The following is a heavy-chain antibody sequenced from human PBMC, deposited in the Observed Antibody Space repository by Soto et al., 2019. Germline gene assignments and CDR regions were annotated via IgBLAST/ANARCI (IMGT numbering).Heavy chain of an antibody. CDR2: VSHDGRNT. Sequence: VQLVESGGGVVQPGRSLQLSCAASGFTFSDYAMHWVRQAPGKGLEWVAVVSHDGRNTHYADSVKGRFTISRDSSKNTVSLEMTSLTAEDTAVYYCAKGGRQWLVTSDFNYWGQGALVTVSS. D-gene: IGHD6-19*01. J-gene: IGHJ4*02. CDR3: AKGGRQWLVTSDFNY. V-gene: IGHV3-30*18. CDR1: GFTFSDYA.